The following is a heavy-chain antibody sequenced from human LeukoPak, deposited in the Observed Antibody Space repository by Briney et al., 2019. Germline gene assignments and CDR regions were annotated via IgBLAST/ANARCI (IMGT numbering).Heavy chain of an antibody. CDR2: IRGSGSNT. J-gene: IGHJ5*02. D-gene: IGHD3-3*01. Sequence: GGSLRLSCAASGSNFNMYAMTSVRQAPGKGLEWVSEIRGSGSNTYYAYCVKARFTISRDNSKKMLYLDMNSLRTEDTAMYYCARGQVFWSGYYLSWGQGTQVTVSS. V-gene: IGHV3-23*01. CDR1: GSNFNMYA. CDR3: ARGQVFWSGYYLS.